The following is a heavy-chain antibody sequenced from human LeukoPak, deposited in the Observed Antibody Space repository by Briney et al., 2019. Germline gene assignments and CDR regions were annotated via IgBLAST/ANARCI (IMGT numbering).Heavy chain of an antibody. CDR1: GYSISNGYY. CDR2: INHSGST. J-gene: IGHJ5*02. CDR3: ARASRDRGIAVAGPTRA. D-gene: IGHD6-19*01. Sequence: SETLSLTCTVSGYSISNGYYWSWIRQPPGKGLEWIGEINHSGSTNYNPSLKSRVTISVDTSKNQFSLKLSSVTAADTAVYYCARASRDRGIAVAGPTRAWGQGTLVTVSS. V-gene: IGHV4-34*01.